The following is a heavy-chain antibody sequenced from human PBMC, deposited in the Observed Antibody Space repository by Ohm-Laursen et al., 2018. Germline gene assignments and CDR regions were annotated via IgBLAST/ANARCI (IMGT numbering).Heavy chain of an antibody. CDR3: ARDPVRGLTDY. J-gene: IGHJ4*02. CDR1: GVTFSRYE. D-gene: IGHD3-16*01. CDR2: ISSSGSTI. Sequence: SLRLSCSASGVTFSRYEMNWVRQAPGKGLEWVSYISSSGSTIHYADSVKGRFTISRDNAKNSLYLQMNSLRAEETAVYHCARDPVRGLTDYWGQGTLVTVSS. V-gene: IGHV3-48*03.